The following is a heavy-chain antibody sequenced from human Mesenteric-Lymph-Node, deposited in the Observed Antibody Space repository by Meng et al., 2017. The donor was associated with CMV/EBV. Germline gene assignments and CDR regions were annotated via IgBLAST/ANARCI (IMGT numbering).Heavy chain of an antibody. CDR3: AKQVVRGTYDMDV. J-gene: IGHJ6*02. Sequence: GGSLRLSCAASGFTFDDYTMHWVRQAPGKGLEWVAFIRYDGSNKYYADSVKGRFTISRDNSKNTLYLQMNSLRAEDTAVYYCAKQVVRGTYDMDVWGQGTTVTVSS. CDR1: GFTFDDYT. CDR2: IRYDGSNK. V-gene: IGHV3-30*02. D-gene: IGHD3-10*01.